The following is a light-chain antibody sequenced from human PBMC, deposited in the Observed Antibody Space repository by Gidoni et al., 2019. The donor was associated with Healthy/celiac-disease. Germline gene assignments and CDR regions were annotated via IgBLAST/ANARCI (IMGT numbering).Light chain of an antibody. CDR1: QSISSY. CDR3: QQSYSTPRT. CDR2: AAS. J-gene: IGKJ1*01. V-gene: IGKV1-39*01. Sequence: DIQMTQSPSSLSASVGDRVTSTCRASQSISSYLNWYQQKPGKAPKLLIYAASSLQSGVPSRCSGSGSGTDCTLTISRLQPEDFATYYCQQSYSTPRTFGQGTKVEIK.